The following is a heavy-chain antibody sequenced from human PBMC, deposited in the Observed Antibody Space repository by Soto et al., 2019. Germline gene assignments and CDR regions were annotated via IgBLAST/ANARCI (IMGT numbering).Heavy chain of an antibody. V-gene: IGHV3-48*01. CDR2: ISGGSISSTI. Sequence: EVQLVESGGGLIQPGGSLRLSCAASEFTFSSYSMNWVRQAPGKGLEWVSYISGGSISSTIYYADSAKGRFTISRDNAKKSLYLQMNSLRAEDTAVYYCATGYFDLWGRGTLVTVSS. J-gene: IGHJ2*01. D-gene: IGHD4-17*01. CDR1: EFTFSSYS. CDR3: ATGYFDL.